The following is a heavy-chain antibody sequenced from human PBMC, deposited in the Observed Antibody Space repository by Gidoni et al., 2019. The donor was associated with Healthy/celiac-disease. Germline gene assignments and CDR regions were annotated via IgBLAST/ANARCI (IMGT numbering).Heavy chain of an antibody. J-gene: IGHJ4*02. D-gene: IGHD3-10*01. CDR2: IGSSGSTI. CDR1: GFHSSHYY. CDR3: ARVTYYYGSGSNPFGY. Sequence: QVQLVESGGGLVKPGGSPRLSCAPSGFHSSHYYMSWIRQAPGTGLEWVSCIGSSGSTIYYADSVKGRFTISRDNAKNSLYLQMNSLRAEDTAVYYCARVTYYYGSGSNPFGYWGQGTLVTVSS. V-gene: IGHV3-11*01.